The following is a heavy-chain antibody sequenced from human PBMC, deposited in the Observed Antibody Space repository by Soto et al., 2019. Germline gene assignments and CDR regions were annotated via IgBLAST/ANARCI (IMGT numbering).Heavy chain of an antibody. CDR1: GGTFSSYA. V-gene: IGHV1-69*13. D-gene: IGHD3-10*01. CDR2: IIPIFGTA. CDR3: ARDPDRNYYGSGSGPWDI. Sequence: SVKVSCKASGGTFSSYAISWVRQAPGQGLEWMGGIIPIFGTANYAQKFQGRVTITADESTSTAYMELSSLRSEDTAVYYCARDPDRNYYGSGSGPWDIWGQGTMVTVSS. J-gene: IGHJ3*02.